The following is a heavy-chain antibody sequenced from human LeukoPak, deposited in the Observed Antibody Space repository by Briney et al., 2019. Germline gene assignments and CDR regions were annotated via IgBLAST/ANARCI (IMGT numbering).Heavy chain of an antibody. CDR2: IYYSGST. CDR3: ELYHSSALVRGGHATEKNNLFDP. D-gene: IGHD3-10*01. V-gene: IGHV4-39*01. CDR1: GYAIFGSSYY. Sequence: SETLSLTCTVSGYAIFGSSYYWGWIRQPPGKGLEWIGSIYYSGSTHYNPSLNSRVTISVDTSKNQFFLRLCYVTATDTAVYYCELYHSSALVRGGHATEKNNLFDPWGQGTLVTVSS. J-gene: IGHJ5*02.